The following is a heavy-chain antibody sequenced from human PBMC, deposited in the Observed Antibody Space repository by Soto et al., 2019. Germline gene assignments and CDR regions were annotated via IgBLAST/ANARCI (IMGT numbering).Heavy chain of an antibody. CDR3: ARPLGDYGDYAWSFRY. CDR1: GYTFSGYA. Sequence: QVQLVQSGAEVKKPGASVKVSCKASGYTFSGYAMGWVRQAPGQGLEWMGWISAYNGNTDYAQKFQGRVTMPTDTSTSTAYLELGSLTSDETVVYYFARPLGDYGDYAWSFRYWGQGTRVSVSS. D-gene: IGHD4-17*01. V-gene: IGHV1-18*01. CDR2: ISAYNGNT. J-gene: IGHJ4*02.